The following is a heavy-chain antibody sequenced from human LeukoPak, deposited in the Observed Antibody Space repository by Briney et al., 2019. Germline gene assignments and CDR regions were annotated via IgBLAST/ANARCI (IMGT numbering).Heavy chain of an antibody. J-gene: IGHJ5*02. CDR3: ARDLTMVRGVIGWFDP. CDR1: GYTFTTYY. CDR2: IHPSGGST. Sequence: GASVKVSCKASGYTFTTYYMHWVRQAPGQGLEWMGIIHPSGGSTSYAQKFQGRVTMTRDTSISTAYMELSRLRSDDTAVYYCARDLTMVRGVIGWFDPWGQGTLVTVSS. V-gene: IGHV1-46*01. D-gene: IGHD3-10*01.